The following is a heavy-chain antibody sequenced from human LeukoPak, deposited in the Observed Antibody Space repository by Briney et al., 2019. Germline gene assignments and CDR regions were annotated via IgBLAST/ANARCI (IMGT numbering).Heavy chain of an antibody. CDR2: ISAYNGNT. V-gene: IGHV1-18*01. D-gene: IGHD3-22*01. J-gene: IGHJ4*02. CDR1: GYTFTSYG. Sequence: RASVKVSCKASGYTFTSYGISWVRQAPGQGLEWMGWISAYNGNTHYAQKLQGRVTMTTDTSTSTVYMELRSLRSDDTAVYYCARGSPPRRNYDSRGYYYFDYWGQGTLVTVSS. CDR3: ARGSPPRRNYDSRGYYYFDY.